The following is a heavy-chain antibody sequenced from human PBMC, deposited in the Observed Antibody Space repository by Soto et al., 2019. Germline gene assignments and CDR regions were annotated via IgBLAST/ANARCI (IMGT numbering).Heavy chain of an antibody. CDR3: AKLVGGVKAIGAPGDWLDP. D-gene: IGHD3-3*01. CDR1: GFMFSGYG. V-gene: IGHV3-30*18. J-gene: IGHJ5*02. CDR2: ISHDGSEK. Sequence: QVQLVESGGGVVHPGDSLRLACAASGFMFSGYGMHWIRQAPGKGLEWVAVISHDGSEKYYGDSVKGRCTVSRDNSNNTLFLQIVSLRAEDTAVYYCAKLVGGVKAIGAPGDWLDPWGQGTLVTVSS.